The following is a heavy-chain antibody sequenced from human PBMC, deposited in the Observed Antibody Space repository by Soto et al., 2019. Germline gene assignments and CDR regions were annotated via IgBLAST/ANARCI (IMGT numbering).Heavy chain of an antibody. V-gene: IGHV3-49*04. CDR2: FRSKVYGGTT. D-gene: IGHD3-3*01. CDR3: TRFDFGVVTKPSYYYYGMDV. J-gene: IGHJ6*02. Sequence: GGSLGLSFPVPGFPFGDFAMTWVRQAPGKGLEGVGFFRSKVYGGTTEYAASVKGRFTISRDDSKSTAYLQMNSLKTEDTAVYYCTRFDFGVVTKPSYYYYGMDVWGQGTTVTVSS. CDR1: GFPFGDFA.